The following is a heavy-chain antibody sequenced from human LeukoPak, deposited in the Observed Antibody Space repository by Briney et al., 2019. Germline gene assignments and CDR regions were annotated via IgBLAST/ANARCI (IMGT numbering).Heavy chain of an antibody. Sequence: PSETLSLTCTVSGYSISSGYYWGWIRQPPGKRLEWIGSIYHSGSTYYNPSLKSRVTISVDTSKNQFSLKLSSVTAADTAVYYCARRYCSSTSCYLVSPWGQGTLVTVSS. CDR2: IYHSGST. CDR3: ARRYCSSTSCYLVSP. D-gene: IGHD2-2*01. CDR1: GYSISSGYY. V-gene: IGHV4-38-2*02. J-gene: IGHJ5*02.